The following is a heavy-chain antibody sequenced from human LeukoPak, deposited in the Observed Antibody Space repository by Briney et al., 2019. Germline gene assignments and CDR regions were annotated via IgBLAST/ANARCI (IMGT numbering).Heavy chain of an antibody. CDR3: ARDPPLAAAGDKNYFDY. CDR1: GYTFTSYY. CDR2: INPSGGST. D-gene: IGHD6-13*01. V-gene: IGHV1-46*01. J-gene: IGHJ4*02. Sequence: ASVKVSCKASGYTFTSYYMHWVRQAPGQGLEWMGIINPSGGSTSYAQKFQGRVTITRNTSISTAYMELSSLRSEDTAVYYCARDPPLAAAGDKNYFDYWGQGTLVTVSS.